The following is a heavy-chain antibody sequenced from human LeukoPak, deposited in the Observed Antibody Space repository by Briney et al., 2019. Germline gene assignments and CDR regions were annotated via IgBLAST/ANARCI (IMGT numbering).Heavy chain of an antibody. CDR3: ARGSVVVAATYWFDP. J-gene: IGHJ5*02. D-gene: IGHD2-15*01. V-gene: IGHV3-21*01. Sequence: PGGSLRLSCAASGFTFSSYSMNWVRQAPGKGLEWVSSISTSSSYIHYADSVKGRFTISRDNAKNSLYLQMNSLRAEDTAVYYCARGSVVVAATYWFDPWGQGTLVTVSS. CDR2: ISTSSSYI. CDR1: GFTFSSYS.